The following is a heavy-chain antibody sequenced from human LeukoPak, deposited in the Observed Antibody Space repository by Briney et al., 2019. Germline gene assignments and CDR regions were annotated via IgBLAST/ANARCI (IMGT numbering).Heavy chain of an antibody. CDR3: ARELKRLRWYYGMDV. CDR2: INHSGST. Sequence: SETLSLTCAVYGGSFSGYYWSWIRQPPGKGLEWIGEINHSGSTNYNPSLKSRVTISVDTSKNQFSLKLSSVTAADTAVYYCARELKRLRWYYGMDVWGQGTTVTVSS. CDR1: GGSFSGYY. V-gene: IGHV4-34*01. D-gene: IGHD4-23*01. J-gene: IGHJ6*02.